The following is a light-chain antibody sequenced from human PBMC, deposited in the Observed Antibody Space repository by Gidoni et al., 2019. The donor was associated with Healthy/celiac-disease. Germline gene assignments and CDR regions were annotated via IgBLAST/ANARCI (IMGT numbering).Light chain of an antibody. CDR2: GAS. CDR3: QQYNNWPLT. J-gene: IGKJ1*01. CDR1: QSVSSN. Sequence: ELVLKQSPATLSVSPGERATLSCRASQSVSSNLAWYQQKPGQAPRLLIYGASTRATGIPARFSGSGSGTEFTLTISSLQSEDFAVYYCQQYNNWPLTFGQGTKVEIK. V-gene: IGKV3-15*01.